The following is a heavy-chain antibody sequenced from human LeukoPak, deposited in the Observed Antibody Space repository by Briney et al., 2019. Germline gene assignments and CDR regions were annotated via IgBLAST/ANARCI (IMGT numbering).Heavy chain of an antibody. CDR3: ARGITTTIWYFDY. D-gene: IGHD1-1*01. V-gene: IGHV4-59*01. CDR2: IYYSGST. CDR1: GGSISTYY. J-gene: IGHJ4*02. Sequence: SETLSLTCTVSGGSISTYYWSWIRQPPGKGLEWIGYIYYSGSTKYNPSLRSRVTMSVDTSKNQFSLKLSSLTAADTAVYYCARGITTTIWYFDYWGQGTLVTVSS.